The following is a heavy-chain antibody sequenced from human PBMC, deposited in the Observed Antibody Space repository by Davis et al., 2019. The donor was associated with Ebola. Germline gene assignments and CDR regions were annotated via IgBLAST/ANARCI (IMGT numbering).Heavy chain of an antibody. CDR3: ARARIWFGELLSNWYFDL. Sequence: SETLSLTCTVSGGSISSSSYYWGWIRQPPGKGLEWIGSMYHNGDTFHNPSLKSRVTISVDTSKNQFSLKLSSVTAADTAVYYCARARIWFGELLSNWYFDLWGRGTLVTVSS. CDR2: MYHNGDT. J-gene: IGHJ2*01. V-gene: IGHV4-39*01. D-gene: IGHD3-10*01. CDR1: GGSISSSSYY.